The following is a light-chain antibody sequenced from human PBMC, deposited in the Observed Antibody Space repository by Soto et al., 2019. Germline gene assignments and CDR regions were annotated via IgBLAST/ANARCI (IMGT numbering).Light chain of an antibody. CDR1: SSDVGSYNR. CDR2: EVS. Sequence: QSALTQPPSVAGSPGQSVTISCTGTSSDVGSYNRVSWYQQPPGTAPKLISYEVSNRPSGVPDRFFGSNSGNTASLTISGLQAEDEADYYCSSFTSSNTWVFGGGTKLTVL. V-gene: IGLV2-18*02. J-gene: IGLJ3*02. CDR3: SSFTSSNTWV.